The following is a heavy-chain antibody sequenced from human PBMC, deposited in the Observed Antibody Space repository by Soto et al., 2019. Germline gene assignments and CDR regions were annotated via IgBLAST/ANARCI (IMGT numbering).Heavy chain of an antibody. J-gene: IGHJ4*02. CDR3: AREVEMAVIFDY. CDR1: GDSVPSNSAA. Sequence: SQTRSLTCAISGDSVPSNSAAWNWIRQSPSRGLEWLGRAYYRSKWYNDYAVSVKSRITINPDTSKNQFSLQLNSVTPEDTAVYYCAREVEMAVIFDYWGQGTLVTVSS. CDR2: AYYRSKWYN. V-gene: IGHV6-1*01. D-gene: IGHD2-21*01.